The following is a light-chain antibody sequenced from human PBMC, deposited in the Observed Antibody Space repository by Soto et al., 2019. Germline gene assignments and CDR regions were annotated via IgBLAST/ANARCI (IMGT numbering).Light chain of an antibody. CDR2: GAS. J-gene: IGKJ1*01. V-gene: IGKV3-20*01. CDR1: QSVSSSQ. Sequence: EIVLTQSPGTLSLSPGERATLSCRASQSVSSSQLAWYQQKPGQAPRLLIYGASSRATGIPDRFSGSGSGRDFALPVSRLEHHDFAVYYCQQYSSSPETFGQGTKVEIK. CDR3: QQYSSSPET.